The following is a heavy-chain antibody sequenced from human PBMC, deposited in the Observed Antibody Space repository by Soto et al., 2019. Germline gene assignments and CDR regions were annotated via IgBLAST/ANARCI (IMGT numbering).Heavy chain of an antibody. Sequence: QITLRESGPPLVKPTQTLTLTCTFSGFSLSTHGVGVGWIRQPPGKALEWLALIYWDDDKRYSPSLKTRLTITKDSSKNQVVLTVTNVDPVDTATYYCAHTLYNYDISGYFLTNWFDPWGQGTLVTVSS. CDR1: GFSLSTHGVG. J-gene: IGHJ5*02. D-gene: IGHD3-22*01. CDR3: AHTLYNYDISGYFLTNWFDP. CDR2: IYWDDDK. V-gene: IGHV2-5*02.